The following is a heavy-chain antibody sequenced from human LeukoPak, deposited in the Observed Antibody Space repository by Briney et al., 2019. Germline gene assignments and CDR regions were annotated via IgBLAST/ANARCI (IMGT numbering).Heavy chain of an antibody. V-gene: IGHV1-2*02. Sequence: ASVKVSCKASGYTFTDYYIHWVRQAPGQGLEWMGWINPNFGGTNYAQKFQGRVTMTRDTSISTAYMELSRLTSDDTAVYYCARESCSSTNCYVRPLNWFDPWGQGTLVCVSS. J-gene: IGHJ5*02. CDR1: GYTFTDYY. CDR3: ARESCSSTNCYVRPLNWFDP. D-gene: IGHD2-2*01. CDR2: INPNFGGT.